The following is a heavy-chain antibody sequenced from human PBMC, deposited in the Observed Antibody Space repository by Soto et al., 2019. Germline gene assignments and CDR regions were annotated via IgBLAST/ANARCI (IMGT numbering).Heavy chain of an antibody. J-gene: IGHJ6*02. D-gene: IGHD2-2*01. CDR2: ISSSSSYT. V-gene: IGHV3-11*06. CDR3: ARDCSSTSCYGYYYYGMDV. CDR1: GFTFSDYY. Sequence: GGSLRLSCAASGFTFSDYYMSWIRQAPGKGREWVSYISSSSSYTNYADSVKGRFTISRDNAKNSLYLQMNSLRAEDTAVYYCARDCSSTSCYGYYYYGMDVWGQGTTVTVSS.